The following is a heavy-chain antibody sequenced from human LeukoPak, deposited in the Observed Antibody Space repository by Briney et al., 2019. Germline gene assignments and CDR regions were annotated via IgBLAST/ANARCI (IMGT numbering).Heavy chain of an antibody. D-gene: IGHD2-2*01. CDR1: GYTFTSYY. CDR2: INPNSGGT. Sequence: ASVKVSCKASGYTFTSYYMHWVRQAPGQGLEWMGWINPNSGGTNYAQKFQGRVTMTRDTSISTAYMELSRLRSDDTAVYYCARDKDCSSTSCYLYYYYGMDVWGQGTTVTVSS. J-gene: IGHJ6*02. V-gene: IGHV1-2*02. CDR3: ARDKDCSSTSCYLYYYYGMDV.